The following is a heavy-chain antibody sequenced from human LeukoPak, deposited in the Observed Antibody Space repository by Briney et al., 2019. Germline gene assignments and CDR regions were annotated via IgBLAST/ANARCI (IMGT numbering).Heavy chain of an antibody. D-gene: IGHD2-21*02. V-gene: IGHV1-2*06. CDR1: GYTFTGYY. Sequence: GASVKVSCRTSGYTFTGYYMHWVRQAPGQGLEWMGRINPNSGGTNYAQKFQGRVTMTRDTSISTAYMELSRLRSDDTAVYYCARVVVTARVDYWGQGTLVTVSS. CDR2: INPNSGGT. CDR3: ARVVVTARVDY. J-gene: IGHJ4*02.